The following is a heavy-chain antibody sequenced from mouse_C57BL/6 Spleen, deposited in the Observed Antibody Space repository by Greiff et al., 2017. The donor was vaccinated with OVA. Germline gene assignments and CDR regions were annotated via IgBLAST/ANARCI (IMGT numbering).Heavy chain of an antibody. CDR1: GYTFTSYG. CDR3: ARSGDGNPFAY. J-gene: IGHJ3*01. Sequence: QVQLQQSGAELARPGASVKLSCKASGYTFTSYGISWVKQRTGQGLEWIGEIYPRSGNTYYNEKFKGKATLTADKSSSTAYMELRSLTSEDSAVYFCARSGDGNPFAYWGQGTLVTVSA. D-gene: IGHD2-1*01. CDR2: IYPRSGNT. V-gene: IGHV1-81*01.